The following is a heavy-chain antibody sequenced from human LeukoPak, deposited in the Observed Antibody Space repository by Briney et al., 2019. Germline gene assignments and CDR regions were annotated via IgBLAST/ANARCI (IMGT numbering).Heavy chain of an antibody. D-gene: IGHD3-22*01. CDR2: IYSGGST. Sequence: PGGSLRLSCAASGFTVSSNYMSWVRQAPGKGLEWVSVIYSGGSTYYADSVKGRFTISRDNARNSLYLQMNSLRAEDTAVYYCARDPAMQTWLSAYYFDYWGQETQVSVSS. V-gene: IGHV3-53*01. CDR1: GFTVSSNY. CDR3: ARDPAMQTWLSAYYFDY. J-gene: IGHJ4*02.